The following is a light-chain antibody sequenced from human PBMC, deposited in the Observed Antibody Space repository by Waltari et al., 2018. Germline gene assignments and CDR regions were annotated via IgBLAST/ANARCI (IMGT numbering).Light chain of an antibody. Sequence: QSALTQPASVSGSPGQSITISCTGTNSDVGSYNFVSWFQQHRGKAPKLIIYDGSKRPSGISNRSPGSKSGNTASLTISGLQAGDETDYYCCSYAGSSTWVFGGGTKLTVL. V-gene: IGLV2-23*01. CDR2: DGS. J-gene: IGLJ3*02. CDR1: NSDVGSYNF. CDR3: CSYAGSSTWV.